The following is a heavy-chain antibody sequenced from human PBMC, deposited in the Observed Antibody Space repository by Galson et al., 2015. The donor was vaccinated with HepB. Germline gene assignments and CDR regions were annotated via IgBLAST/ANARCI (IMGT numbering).Heavy chain of an antibody. D-gene: IGHD1-14*01. V-gene: IGHV3-30*18. CDR1: GFTFSSYG. Sequence: LRLSCAASGFTFSSYGMHWVRQAPGKGLEWVAVISYDGSNKYYADSVKGRFTISRDNSKNTLYLQMNSLRAEDTAVYYCAKDAVLNPNYYYYYMDVWGKGTTVTVSS. CDR2: ISYDGSNK. J-gene: IGHJ6*03. CDR3: AKDAVLNPNYYYYYMDV.